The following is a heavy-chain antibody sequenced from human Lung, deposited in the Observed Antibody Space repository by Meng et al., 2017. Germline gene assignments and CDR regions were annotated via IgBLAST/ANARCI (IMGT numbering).Heavy chain of an antibody. CDR2: INHSGST. CDR3: ARGPTTMAHDFDY. D-gene: IGHD4-11*01. J-gene: IGHJ4*02. V-gene: IGHV4-34*01. CDR1: GGSFSDYS. Sequence: VPLQQLGAGLLNPAETLSLTCVVSGGSFSDYSWSWIRQPPGKGLEWIGEINHSGSTNYNPSLESRATISVDTSQNNLSLKLSSVTAADSAVYYCARGPTTMAHDFDYWGQGTLVTVFS.